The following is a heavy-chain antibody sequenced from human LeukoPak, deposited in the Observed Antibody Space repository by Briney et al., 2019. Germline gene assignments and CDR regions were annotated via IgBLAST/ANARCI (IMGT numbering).Heavy chain of an antibody. J-gene: IGHJ4*02. CDR2: ISGSGGST. CDR1: GFTFSSYS. CDR3: AKIYSYGYRDFDY. D-gene: IGHD5-18*01. Sequence: GGSLRLSCAASGFTFSSYSMSWVRQAPGKGLEWVSAISGSGGSTYYAYSVKGRFTISRDNSKNTLYLQMNGLRDEDRDVYYCAKIYSYGYRDFDYWGQGTLVTVSS. V-gene: IGHV3-23*01.